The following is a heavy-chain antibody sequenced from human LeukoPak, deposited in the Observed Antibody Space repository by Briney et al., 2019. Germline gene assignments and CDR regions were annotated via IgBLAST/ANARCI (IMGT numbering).Heavy chain of an antibody. V-gene: IGHV3-74*01. D-gene: IGHD4-23*01. CDR1: GCTFSSYW. J-gene: IGHJ4*02. CDR2: IASDGSST. Sequence: TGGSLRLSCAASGCTFSSYWMSWVRQAPGKGLVWVSRIASDGSSTTYADSVKGRFSISRDNAKNTLYLQMNSLRVEDTAVYYCARGRPHGNDYWGQGTLVTVSS. CDR3: ARGRPHGNDY.